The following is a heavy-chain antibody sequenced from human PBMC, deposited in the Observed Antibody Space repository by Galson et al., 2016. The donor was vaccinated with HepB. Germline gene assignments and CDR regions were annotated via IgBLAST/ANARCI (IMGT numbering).Heavy chain of an antibody. CDR2: IRGSGGRT. CDR3: AKHLAVGVGATTFFD. D-gene: IGHD1-26*01. Sequence: SLRLSCAASGFTFSSYAMSWVRQAPGKGLEWVSAIRGSGGRTYYADSVKGRFTISRDNSKNTLYLQMNSLRAEDTAVYYCAKHLAVGVGATTFFDWGQGTLVTVSS. V-gene: IGHV3-23*01. CDR1: GFTFSSYA. J-gene: IGHJ4*02.